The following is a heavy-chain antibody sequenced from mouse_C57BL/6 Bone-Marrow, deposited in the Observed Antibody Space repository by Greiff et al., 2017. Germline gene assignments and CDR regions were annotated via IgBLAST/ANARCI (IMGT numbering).Heavy chain of an antibody. D-gene: IGHD1-1*01. CDR3: ARCGTTVVARGYFDY. V-gene: IGHV1-64*01. Sequence: QVQLQQSGAELVKPGASVKLSCKASGYTFTSYWMHWVKQRPGQGLEWIGMIHPNSGSTNYNEKFKSKATLTVDKSSSTAYMQLSSLTSEDSAVYYCARCGTTVVARGYFDYWGQGTTLTVSS. CDR2: IHPNSGST. J-gene: IGHJ2*01. CDR1: GYTFTSYW.